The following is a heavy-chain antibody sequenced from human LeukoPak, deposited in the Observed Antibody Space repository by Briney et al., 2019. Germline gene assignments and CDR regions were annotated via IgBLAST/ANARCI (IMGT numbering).Heavy chain of an antibody. D-gene: IGHD5-18*01. Sequence: PGGSLRLSCAASGFTFSSYSMNWVRQAPGKGLEWVSSISSSSSYIYYADSVKGRFTISRDNAKNSLYLQMNSLRAEDTAMYYCARDATPTQLWFRGSFDYWGLGALVTVAS. V-gene: IGHV3-21*01. CDR3: ARDATPTQLWFRGSFDY. CDR2: ISSSSSYI. J-gene: IGHJ4*02. CDR1: GFTFSSYS.